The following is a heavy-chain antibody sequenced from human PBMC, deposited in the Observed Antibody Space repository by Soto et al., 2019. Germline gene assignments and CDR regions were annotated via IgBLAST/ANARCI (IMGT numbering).Heavy chain of an antibody. CDR3: ARGHYRCAMDV. Sequence: PSETLSLTCDVSGGSISTGGYSWNWIRQPPGKGLEWVGYIYHSGSTYDNPSLKSRVTMSVNRSKNQFSLNLTSVTAADTAVYFCARGHYRCAMDVWGQGTTVTVSS. V-gene: IGHV4-30-2*01. J-gene: IGHJ6*02. CDR1: GGSISTGGYS. CDR2: IYHSGST.